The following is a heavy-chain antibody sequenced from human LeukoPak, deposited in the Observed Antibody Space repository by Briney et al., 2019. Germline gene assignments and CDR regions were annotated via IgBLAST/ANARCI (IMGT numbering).Heavy chain of an antibody. CDR2: MNPNSGNT. Sequence: GASVKVSCKASGYTFTSYDINWVRQATGQGLEWMGWMNPNSGNTGYAQKFQGRVTMTRNTSISTAYMELSGLRSEDTAVYYCARFPNYVAGHIWFDPWGQGTLVTVSS. CDR3: ARFPNYVAGHIWFDP. CDR1: GYTFTSYD. J-gene: IGHJ5*02. V-gene: IGHV1-8*01. D-gene: IGHD6-19*01.